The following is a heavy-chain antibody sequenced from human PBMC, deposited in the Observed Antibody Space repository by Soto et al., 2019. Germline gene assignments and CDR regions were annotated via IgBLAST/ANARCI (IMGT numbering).Heavy chain of an antibody. CDR2: VYYSGST. V-gene: IGHV4-59*11. J-gene: IGHJ3*02. Sequence: QVQLQESGPGLVKPSETLSLICTVSGGSLTDHYWNWIRQPPGKGLDWIGYVYYSGSTNYNPSLKSRVTMSVDTSKNQFSLNLDSVTAADTAVYYCARGNDWKSSTFDIWGQGTMVSVSS. D-gene: IGHD2-21*01. CDR1: GGSLTDHY. CDR3: ARGNDWKSSTFDI.